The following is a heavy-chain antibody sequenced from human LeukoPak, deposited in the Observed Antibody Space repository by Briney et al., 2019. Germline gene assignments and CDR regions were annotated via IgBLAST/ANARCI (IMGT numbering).Heavy chain of an antibody. CDR2: ISSSSSTI. Sequence: GGSLRLSCAASGFTFSSYSMNWVRQAPGKGLEWVPYISSSSSTIYYADSVKGRFTISRDNAKNSLYLQMNSLRDEDTAVYYCTRAKEDGDHFDYWGLGTLVTVSS. J-gene: IGHJ4*02. V-gene: IGHV3-48*02. CDR3: TRAKEDGDHFDY. CDR1: GFTFSSYS. D-gene: IGHD4-17*01.